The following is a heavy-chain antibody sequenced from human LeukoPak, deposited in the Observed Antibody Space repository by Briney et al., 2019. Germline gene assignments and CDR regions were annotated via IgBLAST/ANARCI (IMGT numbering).Heavy chain of an antibody. D-gene: IGHD3-22*01. J-gene: IGHJ4*02. Sequence: PGGSLRLSCAASGFTFSSYGMHWVRQAPGKGLEWVAVIWYDGSNKYYADSVKGRFTISRDNSKNSLYLQMNSLRAEDTAVYYCARDVYNDDGIDYWGQGTLVTVAS. V-gene: IGHV3-33*01. CDR1: GFTFSSYG. CDR3: ARDVYNDDGIDY. CDR2: IWYDGSNK.